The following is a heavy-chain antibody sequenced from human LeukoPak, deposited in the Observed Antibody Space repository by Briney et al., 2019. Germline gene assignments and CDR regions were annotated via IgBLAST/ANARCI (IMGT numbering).Heavy chain of an antibody. Sequence: ASVKVSCKASGYTFTSYGISWVRQAPGQGLEWMGWISAYNCNTNYAQKLQGRVTMTTDTSTSTAYMELRSLRSDDTAVYYCARGVDDEIVVVPAAMPFGYWGQGTLVTVSS. V-gene: IGHV1-18*04. CDR3: ARGVDDEIVVVPAAMPFGY. CDR2: ISAYNCNT. J-gene: IGHJ4*02. D-gene: IGHD2-2*01. CDR1: GYTFTSYG.